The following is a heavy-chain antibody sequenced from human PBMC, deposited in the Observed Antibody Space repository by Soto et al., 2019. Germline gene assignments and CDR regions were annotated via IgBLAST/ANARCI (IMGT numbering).Heavy chain of an antibody. CDR1: GGSISSGGYF. J-gene: IGHJ4*02. V-gene: IGHV4-31*03. D-gene: IGHD1-1*01. Sequence: QVQLQESGPGLVKPSQTLSLTCTVSGGSISSGGYFWSWIRQPPGKGLAWIGNIFYSGTTYYNPSLKSRVTISVDTSKNQFSLKLSSVTAADPVVYFCARGVLYWGQGTLVTVSS. CDR2: IFYSGTT. CDR3: ARGVLY.